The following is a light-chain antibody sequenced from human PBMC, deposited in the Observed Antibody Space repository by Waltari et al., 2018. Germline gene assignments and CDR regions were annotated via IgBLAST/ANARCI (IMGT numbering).Light chain of an antibody. Sequence: QSALTQRASVSGSPGQSITISCTGTSSDVGGYNYVSWYQQHPGNAPKLMIYDVSNRPSGVSNRFSGSKSGNTASLTISGLQAEDEADYYCSSYTSSSTLVFGGGTKLTVL. CDR3: SSYTSSSTLV. CDR2: DVS. V-gene: IGLV2-14*03. CDR1: SSDVGGYNY. J-gene: IGLJ2*01.